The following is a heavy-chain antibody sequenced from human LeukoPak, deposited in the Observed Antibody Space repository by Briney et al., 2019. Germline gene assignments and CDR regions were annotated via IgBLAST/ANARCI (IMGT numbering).Heavy chain of an antibody. Sequence: PGGSLRLSCAASGFTFSNVWMSWVRQPPGKGLEWFGSIYYSGSTYYNPSLKSRVTISLDTSKNQFSLKLSSVTAADTAVYYCARSYCSSTSCYAVGAFDIWGQGTMVTVSS. J-gene: IGHJ3*02. V-gene: IGHV4-39*01. CDR2: IYYSGST. D-gene: IGHD2-2*01. CDR1: GFTFSNVW. CDR3: ARSYCSSTSCYAVGAFDI.